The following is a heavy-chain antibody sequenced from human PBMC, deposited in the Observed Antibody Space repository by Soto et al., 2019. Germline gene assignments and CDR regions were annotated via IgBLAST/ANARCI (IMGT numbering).Heavy chain of an antibody. J-gene: IGHJ4*02. Sequence: PSETLSLTCTVSGGSISSSNWGWIRQPPGKGLEWIGTISYSGSTYYNPSLRSRVTISEDKSKNQFSLKLTSVTAADTAVYFCARLKDYGGTPFDYWGQGTFVTVS. CDR3: ARLKDYGGTPFDY. CDR2: ISYSGST. D-gene: IGHD4-17*01. V-gene: IGHV4-39*01. CDR1: GGSISSSN.